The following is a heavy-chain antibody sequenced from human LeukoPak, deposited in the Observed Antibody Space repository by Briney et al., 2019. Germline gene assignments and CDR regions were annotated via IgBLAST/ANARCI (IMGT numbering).Heavy chain of an antibody. Sequence: PGGSLRLSCAASGFTFYTYGMHWVRQAPGKGLEYVSGIGPDGGTTYYANSVKGRFTISRDNAKTSVYLQLNSLRADDTAVYYCARDVWTGVAVSDYWGQGTLVTVSS. CDR2: IGPDGGTT. V-gene: IGHV3-64*01. D-gene: IGHD6-19*01. J-gene: IGHJ4*02. CDR3: ARDVWTGVAVSDY. CDR1: GFTFYTYG.